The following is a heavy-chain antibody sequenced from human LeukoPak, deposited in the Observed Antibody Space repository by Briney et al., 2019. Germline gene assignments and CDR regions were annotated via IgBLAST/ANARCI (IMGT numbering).Heavy chain of an antibody. Sequence: GGSLRLSCAASGFTFSSYWMHWVRQAPGKGLVWVSRINSGGTSTSYADSVKGRFTISRDNAKNTLYLQMNSLRAEDTAVYYCARDQNYDILTGIDYWGQGTLVTVSS. D-gene: IGHD3-9*01. CDR1: GFTFSSYW. CDR2: INSGGTST. V-gene: IGHV3-74*01. CDR3: ARDQNYDILTGIDY. J-gene: IGHJ4*02.